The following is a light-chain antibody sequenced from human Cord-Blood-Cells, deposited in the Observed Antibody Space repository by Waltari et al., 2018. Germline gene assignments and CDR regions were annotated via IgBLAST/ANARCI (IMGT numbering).Light chain of an antibody. CDR1: QSVSSY. J-gene: IGKJ3*01. V-gene: IGKV3-11*01. CDR3: QQRSNWPPFT. CDR2: DAS. Sequence: EIVLKQPPATLSLSPGERATLSCRASQSVSSYLSWYQQKPGQAPRLLIYDASNRATGIPARFSGSGSGTDFTLTISSREPEDFAVYYCQQRSNWPPFTFGPGTKVDIK.